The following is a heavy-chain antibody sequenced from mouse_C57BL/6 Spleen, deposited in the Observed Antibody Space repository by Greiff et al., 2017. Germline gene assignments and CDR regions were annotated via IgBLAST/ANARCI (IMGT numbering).Heavy chain of an antibody. Sequence: VQLQQPGAELVRPGSSVKLSCKASGYTFTSYWMHWVKQRPIQGLEWIGNIDPSDSETHYNQKFKDKATLTVDKSSSTAYMQLSSLTSEDSAVYYCARDYYEGYYAMDYWGQGTSVTVSS. CDR3: ARDYYEGYYAMDY. CDR1: GYTFTSYW. J-gene: IGHJ4*01. V-gene: IGHV1-52*01. D-gene: IGHD1-1*01. CDR2: IDPSDSET.